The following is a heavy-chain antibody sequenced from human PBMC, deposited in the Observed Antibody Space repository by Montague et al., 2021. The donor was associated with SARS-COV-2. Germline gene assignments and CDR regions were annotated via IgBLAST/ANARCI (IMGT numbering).Heavy chain of an antibody. Sequence: SETRSLTCDFAGGSFRDYAWSWIRQPPGKRLEWIGYLSYSGRPIXNPSLESRVSISVDTSKNQFSLRLRSVIAADTAVYYCAGRLPQYTSGWYFDQWGQGTLVAVSS. D-gene: IGHD6-19*01. CDR1: GGSFRDYA. V-gene: IGHV4-59*08. CDR3: AGRLPQYTSGWYFDQ. CDR2: LSYSGRP. J-gene: IGHJ4*02.